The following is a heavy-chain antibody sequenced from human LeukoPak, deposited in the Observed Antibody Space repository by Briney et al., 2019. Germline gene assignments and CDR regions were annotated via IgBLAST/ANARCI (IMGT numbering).Heavy chain of an antibody. Sequence: GASVKVSCKASGYTFTSYDINWVRRATGQGLEWMGWMNPNSGDTDYAKTFQGRVTMTRDMSTSTVYMELSSLRSEDTAVYYCARGDVRWYYFDYWGQGTLVTVSS. CDR2: MNPNSGDT. J-gene: IGHJ4*02. D-gene: IGHD6-13*01. V-gene: IGHV1-8*02. CDR3: ARGDVRWYYFDY. CDR1: GYTFTSYD.